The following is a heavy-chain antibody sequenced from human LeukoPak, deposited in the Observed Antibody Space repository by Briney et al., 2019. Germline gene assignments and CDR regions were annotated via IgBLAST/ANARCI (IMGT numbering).Heavy chain of an antibody. D-gene: IGHD2-2*02. Sequence: SETLSLTCTVSGGSISSGGYYWSWIRQPPGKGLGWIGYIYHSGSTYYNPSLKSRVTISVDRSKNQFSLKLSSVTAADTAVYYCARNVDCSSTSCYTAGRYFDLWGRGTLVTVSS. CDR2: IYHSGST. J-gene: IGHJ2*01. CDR3: ARNVDCSSTSCYTAGRYFDL. CDR1: GGSISSGGYY. V-gene: IGHV4-30-2*01.